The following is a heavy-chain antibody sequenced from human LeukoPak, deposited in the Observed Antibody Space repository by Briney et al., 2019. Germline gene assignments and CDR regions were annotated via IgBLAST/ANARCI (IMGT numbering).Heavy chain of an antibody. CDR3: ARVEGP. V-gene: IGHV3-21*04. CDR2: ICRISSYI. CDR1: GFTFSSYS. Sequence: PGGSLRLSCAASGFTFSSYSMNWVRQAPGKGLEWVSSICRISSYIYYADSVKGRFTISRDKATNSLYMQINSLRAEDTAVYYCARVEGPWGQGTLVTVSS. J-gene: IGHJ4*02.